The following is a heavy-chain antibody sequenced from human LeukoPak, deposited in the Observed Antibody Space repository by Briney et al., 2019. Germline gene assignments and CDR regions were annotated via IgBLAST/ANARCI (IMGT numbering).Heavy chain of an antibody. CDR2: IYTSGST. D-gene: IGHD5-24*01. J-gene: IGHJ4*02. V-gene: IGHV4-4*07. CDR1: GGSLSGYY. CDR3: ARRVRFGDGWVFDS. Sequence: SETLSLTCTVSGGSLSGYYWSWIRQPAGKGLEWIGRIYTSGSTNYNPSLKSRVTISVDTSKNQFSLKLSSVTAADTAVYYCARRVRFGDGWVFDSWGQGTPVTVSS.